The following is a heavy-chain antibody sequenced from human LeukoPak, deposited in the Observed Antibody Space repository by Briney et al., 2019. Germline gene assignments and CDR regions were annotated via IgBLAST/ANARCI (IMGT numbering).Heavy chain of an antibody. CDR3: AKVVLRFLEWVSLPDF. V-gene: IGHV3-30*02. CDR1: GFTFSSYG. CDR2: IRYDGSNK. D-gene: IGHD3-3*01. Sequence: GSLRLSCAASGFTFSSYGMHWVRQAPGKGLEWVAFIRYDGSNKYYADSVKGRFTISRDNSKNTLYLQMNSLRAEDTAVYYCAKVVLRFLEWVSLPDFWGQGTLVTVSS. J-gene: IGHJ4*02.